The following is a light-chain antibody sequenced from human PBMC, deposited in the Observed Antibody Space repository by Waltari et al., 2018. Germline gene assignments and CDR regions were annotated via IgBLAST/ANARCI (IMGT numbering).Light chain of an antibody. CDR1: ISNIGAGYD. CDR3: QSYDNILSGGV. CDR2: GNN. V-gene: IGLV1-40*01. Sequence: QSVLTQPPSVSGAPGQRVTIYCTGSISNIGAGYDVHWYQQLPGTAPKLLIYGNNNRPSGVPDRFSGSKSGTSASRAITGLQSDDEADYYCQSYDNILSGGVFGGGTKLTVL. J-gene: IGLJ2*01.